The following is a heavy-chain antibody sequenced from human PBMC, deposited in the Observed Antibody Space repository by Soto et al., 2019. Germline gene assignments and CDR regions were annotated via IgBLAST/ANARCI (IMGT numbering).Heavy chain of an antibody. V-gene: IGHV1-2*02. CDR1: GYTFTGYY. CDR2: INPNSGGT. D-gene: IGHD2-2*01. CDR3: ASGDILVVPAAIIQSWFDP. Sequence: ASVKVSCKASGYTFTGYYMHWVRQAPGQGLEWMGWINPNSGGTNYAQKFQGRVTMTRDTSISTAYMELSRLRSDDTAVYYCASGDILVVPAAIIQSWFDPWGQGTLVTVSS. J-gene: IGHJ5*02.